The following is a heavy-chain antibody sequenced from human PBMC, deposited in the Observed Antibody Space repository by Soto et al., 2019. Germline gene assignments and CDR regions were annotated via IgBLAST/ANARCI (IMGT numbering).Heavy chain of an antibody. CDR1: GGSFSGYY. CDR2: INHSGST. V-gene: IGHV4-34*01. Sequence: TLSLTCAVYGGSFSGYYWSWIRQPPGKGLEWIGEINHSGSTNYNPSLKSRVTISVATSKTQFSLKLSSVTAADTAVYYWARLDGSYHYMVGWGKGTTVTV. CDR3: ARLDGSYHYMVG. J-gene: IGHJ6*03.